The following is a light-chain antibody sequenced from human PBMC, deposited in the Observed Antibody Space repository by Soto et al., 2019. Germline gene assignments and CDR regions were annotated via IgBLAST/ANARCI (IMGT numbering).Light chain of an antibody. V-gene: IGKV3-15*01. CDR1: QSVSSN. CDR2: GAS. J-gene: IGKJ2*01. CDR3: QQYNNWRGT. Sequence: EIVMTQSPATLSVSPGERATLSCRASQSVSSNLAWYQQKPGQAPRLLIYGASTRATGIPARFSGSGSGTAFTLTISSLQSEDFAVYYCQQYNNWRGTFGQGTKLEIK.